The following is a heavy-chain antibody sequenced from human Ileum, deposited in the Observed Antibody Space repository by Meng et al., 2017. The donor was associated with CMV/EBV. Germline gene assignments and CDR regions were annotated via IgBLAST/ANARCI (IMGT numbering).Heavy chain of an antibody. D-gene: IGHD3/OR15-3a*01. J-gene: IGHJ3*02. Sequence: VQLVESGGRVVKPGGSLRLSCEASGFTFGDLYMSWARQAPGKGLEWVGRILRKIDGETTDYAAAVKDRFTISRDDSKNTLYLQMNSLKIEDTAVYYCGTGDAFDIWGQGTMVTVSS. CDR1: GFTFGDLY. CDR2: ILRKIDGETT. V-gene: IGHV3-15*01. CDR3: GTGDAFDI.